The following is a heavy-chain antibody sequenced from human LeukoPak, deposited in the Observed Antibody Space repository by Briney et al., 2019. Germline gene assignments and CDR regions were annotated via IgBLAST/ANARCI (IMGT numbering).Heavy chain of an antibody. D-gene: IGHD1-26*01. CDR1: GFTFDDYG. J-gene: IGHJ4*02. CDR3: ARRGNSGSYSDY. V-gene: IGHV3-20*04. CDR2: INWNGGST. Sequence: PGGSLRLSCAASGFTFDDYGMSWVRHAPGKGREWVSGINWNGGSTGYADSVEGRFTISRDNAKNSLYLQMNSLRAEDTASYYCARRGNSGSYSDYWGQGTLVTVSS.